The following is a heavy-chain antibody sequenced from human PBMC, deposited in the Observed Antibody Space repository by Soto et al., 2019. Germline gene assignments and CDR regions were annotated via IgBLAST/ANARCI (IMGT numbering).Heavy chain of an antibody. D-gene: IGHD6-19*01. J-gene: IGHJ4*02. V-gene: IGHV3-30*18. CDR1: GFTFSSYG. CDR2: ISYDGSNK. Sequence: QVQLVESGGGSVQPGRSLRLSCAASGFTFSSYGMHWVRQATGKGLEWVAVISYDGSNKYYADSVKGRFTNSRDTSKTTLYLQMNSLRAEDTVVHYCAKDGWADSRGGESVGFDYWGQGNLGTVSA. CDR3: AKDGWADSRGGESVGFDY.